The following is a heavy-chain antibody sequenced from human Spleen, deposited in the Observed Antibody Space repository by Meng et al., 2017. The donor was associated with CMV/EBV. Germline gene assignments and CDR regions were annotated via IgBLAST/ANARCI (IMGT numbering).Heavy chain of an antibody. CDR2: ISSSSRYM. Sequence: GGSLRLSCAASGFTFRNYSMTWVRQAPGKGLEWVSSISSSSRYMYYADSVRGRFTISRDNAKNSLYLQMNSLRAEDTAVYYCASPCSSTSCHSWGQGTLVTVSS. CDR1: GFTFRNYS. J-gene: IGHJ4*02. CDR3: ASPCSSTSCHS. D-gene: IGHD2-2*01. V-gene: IGHV3-21*01.